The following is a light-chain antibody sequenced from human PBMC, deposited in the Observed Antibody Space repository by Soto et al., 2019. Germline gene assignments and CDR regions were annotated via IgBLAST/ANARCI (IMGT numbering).Light chain of an antibody. CDR2: DAS. Sequence: TQSPATLSVSPGESATLSCRASQSVSSNLAWYQQKPGQAPRLLXYDASNRATGIPARFSGSGSGTDFTLTISSLETEDFAVYACQQRSSWPPLAFGGGTQVDIK. J-gene: IGKJ4*01. V-gene: IGKV3-11*01. CDR3: QQRSSWPPLA. CDR1: QSVSSN.